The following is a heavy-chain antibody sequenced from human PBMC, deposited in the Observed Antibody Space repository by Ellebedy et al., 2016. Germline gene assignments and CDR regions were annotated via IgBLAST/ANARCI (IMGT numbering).Heavy chain of an antibody. J-gene: IGHJ6*02. CDR2: ISGSGGST. V-gene: IGHV3-23*01. Sequence: GESLKISXAASGFTFSSYAMSWVRQAPGKGLEWVSAISGSGGSTYYADSVKGRFTISRDNSKNTLYLQMNSLRAEDTAVYYCARDHPGGYIYYYYYGMDVWGQGTTVTVSS. D-gene: IGHD5-24*01. CDR1: GFTFSSYA. CDR3: ARDHPGGYIYYYYYGMDV.